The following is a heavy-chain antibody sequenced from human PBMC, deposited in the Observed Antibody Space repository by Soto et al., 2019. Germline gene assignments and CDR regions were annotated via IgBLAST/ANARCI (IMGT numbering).Heavy chain of an antibody. Sequence: EVQLLESGGGLVQPGGSLRLSCAASGFTFSSYAMSWVRQAPGKGLEWVSAISGSGGSTYYADSVKGRFTISRDNSKNTQYRKRNGRRAENTALNNCAKGPRGGAGPDWGQGTLVTVSS. CDR3: AKGPRGGAGPD. V-gene: IGHV3-23*01. CDR1: GFTFSSYA. D-gene: IGHD3-16*01. J-gene: IGHJ4*02. CDR2: ISGSGGST.